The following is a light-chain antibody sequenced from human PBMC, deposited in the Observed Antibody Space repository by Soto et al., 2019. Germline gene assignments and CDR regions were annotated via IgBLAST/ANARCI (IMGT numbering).Light chain of an antibody. Sequence: EIVLTQSPATLSLSPGERATLSCRASQSVSSYLAWYQQKPGQAPRLLIYDASNRATGIPARFSGSGSGTDFTLTISSLEPEDFAVYYCQQRSNWPVPLGGGTKVEIK. CDR2: DAS. J-gene: IGKJ4*01. CDR1: QSVSSY. V-gene: IGKV3-11*01. CDR3: QQRSNWPVP.